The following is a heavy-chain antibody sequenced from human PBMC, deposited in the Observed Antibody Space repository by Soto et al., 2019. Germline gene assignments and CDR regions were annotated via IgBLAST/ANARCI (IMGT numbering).Heavy chain of an antibody. J-gene: IGHJ6*02. CDR3: ASVRGGYYYAMDV. D-gene: IGHD3-10*02. Sequence: SDILSLTCTVTGGSISNSNWWSWVRQPPGKGLEWIGEIYHSGSTNYNPSLKSRVTISVDKSKNQFSLKLSSVTAADTAVYYCASVRGGYYYAMDVWGQGTTVT. CDR1: GGSISNSNW. V-gene: IGHV4-4*02. CDR2: IYHSGST.